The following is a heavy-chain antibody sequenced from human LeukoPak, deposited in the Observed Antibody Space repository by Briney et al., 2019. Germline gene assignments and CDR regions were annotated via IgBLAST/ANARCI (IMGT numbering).Heavy chain of an antibody. V-gene: IGHV3-74*01. J-gene: IGHJ4*02. CDR1: GLPFSSYW. CDR3: ARGRPHGNAY. CDR2: IASDGSST. Sequence: GGSLTLSCAVSGLPFSSYWMKCVHQAPGKGLVWVSWIASDGSSTTFADAVMGQFSIYRDNAKNTLYLQMNSLRVEDTAVYYCARGRPHGNAYWGWGKLVTVS. D-gene: IGHD3-16*01.